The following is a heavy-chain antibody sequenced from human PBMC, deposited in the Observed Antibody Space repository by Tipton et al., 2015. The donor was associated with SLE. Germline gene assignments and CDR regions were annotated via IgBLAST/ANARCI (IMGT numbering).Heavy chain of an antibody. Sequence: TLSLTCTVSGGSISSYYWSWIRQPPGKGLEWIGYIYYSGSTNYNPSLKSRVTISVDTSKNQFSLKLSSVTAADTAVYYCARDGISSSWWSFDYWGQGTLVTVSS. CDR1: GGSISSYY. CDR3: ARDGISSSWWSFDY. D-gene: IGHD6-13*01. J-gene: IGHJ4*02. CDR2: IYYSGST. V-gene: IGHV4-59*12.